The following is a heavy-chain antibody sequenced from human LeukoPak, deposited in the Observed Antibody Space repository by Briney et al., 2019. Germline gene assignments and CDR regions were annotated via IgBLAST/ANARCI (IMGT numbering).Heavy chain of an antibody. V-gene: IGHV1-8*01. CDR1: GYNFNNHD. CDR3: AKSSGDYFFDY. J-gene: IGHJ4*02. Sequence: ASVTVSCKASGYNFNNHDINWVRQATGQGLEWLGRVNPNSGNAAYAQKLQGRVTMTWDSSTNTAYLEVIALRSDDTAVYYCAKSSGDYFFDYWGQGTLVTVSS. D-gene: IGHD3-22*01. CDR2: VNPNSGNA.